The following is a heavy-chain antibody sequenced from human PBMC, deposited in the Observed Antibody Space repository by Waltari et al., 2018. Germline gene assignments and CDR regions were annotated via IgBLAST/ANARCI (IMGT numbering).Heavy chain of an antibody. D-gene: IGHD1-26*01. J-gene: IGHJ3*01. CDR1: GGTFSGYF. CDR2: INHSGST. CDR3: ARLSRIVGATDALDG. V-gene: IGHV4-34*01. Sequence: QVQLQQWGAGLLKPSETLSLTCAVYGGTFSGYFWSWIRQPPGKGLEWIGEINHSGSTNYNASLKNRVTISVDTSKNQFSLKLTSVTAADTAVYYCARLSRIVGATDALDGWGQGTMVTVSS.